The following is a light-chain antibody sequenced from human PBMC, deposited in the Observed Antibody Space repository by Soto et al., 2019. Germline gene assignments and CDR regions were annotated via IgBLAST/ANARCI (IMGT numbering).Light chain of an antibody. J-gene: IGKJ4*01. V-gene: IGKV3-11*01. Sequence: RASQRISTYLAWYQVKPGQAPSLLIYDASIRATGVPARFSGSGSGTDFSLTIIIHAPEDFAFYCCQQDGGLLTFG. CDR1: QRISTY. CDR2: DAS. CDR3: QQDGGLLT.